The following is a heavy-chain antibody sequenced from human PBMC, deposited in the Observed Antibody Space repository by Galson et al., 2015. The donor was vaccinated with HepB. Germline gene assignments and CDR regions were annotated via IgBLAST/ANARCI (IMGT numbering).Heavy chain of an antibody. Sequence: SETLSLTCTVSGGSISSYYWSWIRQPPGKGLEWIGYIYYSGSTNYNPSLKSRVTISVDTSKNQFSLKLSSVTAADTAVYYCARVYGIVVVPAAIPSSGRLWYFDLWGRGTLVTVSS. CDR1: GGSISSYY. CDR2: IYYSGST. V-gene: IGHV4-59*12. J-gene: IGHJ2*01. D-gene: IGHD2-2*01. CDR3: ARVYGIVVVPAAIPSSGRLWYFDL.